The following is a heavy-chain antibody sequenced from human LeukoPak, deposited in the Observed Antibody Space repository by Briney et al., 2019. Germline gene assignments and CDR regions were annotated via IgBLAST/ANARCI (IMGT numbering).Heavy chain of an antibody. Sequence: GESLKISCKGSGYSFTSYYIGWVRQMPGKGLEWMGIIYPGDSDTRYSPSFQGQVTISADNSINTAYLQWSSLKASDTAIYYCTRPNPGYFLGYLHWGQGTLVTVSS. CDR1: GYSFTSYY. D-gene: IGHD2-2*03. J-gene: IGHJ4*02. CDR3: TRPNPGYFLGYLH. CDR2: IYPGDSDT. V-gene: IGHV5-51*01.